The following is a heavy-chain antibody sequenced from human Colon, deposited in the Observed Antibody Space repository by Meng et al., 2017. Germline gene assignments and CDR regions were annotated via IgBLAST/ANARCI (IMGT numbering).Heavy chain of an antibody. CDR2: IYYSGST. V-gene: IGHV4-61*01. D-gene: IGHD5-12*01. CDR1: GGSVISNIYI. J-gene: IGHJ5*02. CDR3: ARDSGYDKNWFDP. Sequence: VQRHGSGPGLVWPSETLSLTCTCSGGSVISNIYIWSWIRQPPGKGLEWIGFIYYSGSTNYNPSLKSRVTISVDTSKNQFSLKVSSVTAADTAVYYCARDSGYDKNWFDPWGQGTLVTVSS.